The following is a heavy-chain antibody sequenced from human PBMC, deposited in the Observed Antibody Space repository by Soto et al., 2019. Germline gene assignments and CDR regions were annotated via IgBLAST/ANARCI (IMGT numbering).Heavy chain of an antibody. Sequence: HPGGSLRLSCAASGFTFSTYGMHWVRQAPGKGLEWVAVIWSHGNREYYAESVKGRFTISRDNSENTLYLQMNSLRAEDTAVYYCARDDLLDPSNAFDIWGRGTMVTVSS. CDR3: ARDDLLDPSNAFDI. CDR1: GFTFSTYG. D-gene: IGHD3-3*01. CDR2: IWSHGNRE. J-gene: IGHJ3*02. V-gene: IGHV3-33*01.